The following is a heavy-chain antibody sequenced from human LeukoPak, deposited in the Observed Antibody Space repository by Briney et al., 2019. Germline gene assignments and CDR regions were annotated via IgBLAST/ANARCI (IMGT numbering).Heavy chain of an antibody. CDR1: GFTFSSYA. V-gene: IGHV3-23*01. D-gene: IGHD3-16*02. Sequence: PGGSLRLSCAASGFTFSSYAMSWVRQAPGKGLEWVSAISGSGGSTYHADSVKGRFTISRDNSKNTLYLQMNSLRAEDTAVYYCAREAYDYVWGSYRYTHYWGQGTLVTVSS. J-gene: IGHJ4*02. CDR2: ISGSGGST. CDR3: AREAYDYVWGSYRYTHY.